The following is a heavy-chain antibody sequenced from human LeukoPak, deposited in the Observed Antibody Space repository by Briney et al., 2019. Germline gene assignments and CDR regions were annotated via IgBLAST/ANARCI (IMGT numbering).Heavy chain of an antibody. Sequence: GGSLRLSCNDSGCTLENPSMSWGRQAPGKGLEWVSAISGSGGSTYYADSVKGRFTISRDNSKNTLYLQMNSLRAEDTAVYYCANPEAKLYNSGFRFDYWGQGTLVTVSS. J-gene: IGHJ4*02. CDR3: ANPEAKLYNSGFRFDY. D-gene: IGHD6-19*01. CDR2: ISGSGGST. V-gene: IGHV3-23*01. CDR1: GCTLENPS.